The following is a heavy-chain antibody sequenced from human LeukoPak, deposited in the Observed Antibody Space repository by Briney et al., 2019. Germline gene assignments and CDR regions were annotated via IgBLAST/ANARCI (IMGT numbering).Heavy chain of an antibody. V-gene: IGHV3-30-3*01. CDR2: ISYDGSNK. CDR1: GFTFSSYA. J-gene: IGHJ5*02. CDR3: ARDSQVVEILLFFS. Sequence: GGSLRLSCAASGFTFSSYAMHWVRQAPGKGLEWVAVISYDGSNKYYADSVKSRFTISRDNSKNTLYLQMNSLRAEDTAVYYCARDSQVVEILLFFSWGQGTLVTVSS. D-gene: IGHD5-12*01.